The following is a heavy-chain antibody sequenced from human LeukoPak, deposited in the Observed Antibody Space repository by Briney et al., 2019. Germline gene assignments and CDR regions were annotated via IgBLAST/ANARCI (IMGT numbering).Heavy chain of an antibody. CDR2: INYSGST. J-gene: IGHJ4*02. D-gene: IGHD2-15*01. CDR3: AREKGPAAFDY. Sequence: PSETLSLTCSVSGGPISSYYWSWIRQPPGKGLEWIGYINYSGSTNYNPSLKSRVTISVDTSKNQFSLKRSSVTAADTAVYYCAREKGPAAFDYWGQGTLVTVSS. V-gene: IGHV4-59*01. CDR1: GGPISSYY.